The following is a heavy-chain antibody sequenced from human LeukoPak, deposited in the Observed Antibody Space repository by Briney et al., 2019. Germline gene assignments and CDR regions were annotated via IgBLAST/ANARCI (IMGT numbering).Heavy chain of an antibody. Sequence: GGSLRLSCAASGFTFSSYAMTWVRQAPGKGLEWLSYISGNGGDIQYADSVKGRFTISRDNAKNLLYLQMDSLRVEDTAIYYCARDPRTVRIWGQGTLVTVSS. CDR3: ARDPRTVRI. CDR1: GFTFSSYA. CDR2: ISGNGGDI. V-gene: IGHV3-21*05. D-gene: IGHD1-1*01. J-gene: IGHJ4*02.